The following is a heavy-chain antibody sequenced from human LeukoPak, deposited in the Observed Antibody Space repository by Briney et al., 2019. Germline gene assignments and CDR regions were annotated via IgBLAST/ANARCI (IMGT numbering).Heavy chain of an antibody. J-gene: IGHJ4*02. CDR1: GYTLTELS. CDR3: ATEVVTYGDSAKYFDY. V-gene: IGHV1-24*01. D-gene: IGHD4-17*01. CDR2: FDAEDGET. Sequence: GAXXKVSCKVSGYTLTELSMHWVRQAPGKALEWMGGFDAEDGETIYAQKFQGRVTMTEDTSTDTAYMELSSLRSEDTAVYYCATEVVTYGDSAKYFDYWGQGTLVTVSS.